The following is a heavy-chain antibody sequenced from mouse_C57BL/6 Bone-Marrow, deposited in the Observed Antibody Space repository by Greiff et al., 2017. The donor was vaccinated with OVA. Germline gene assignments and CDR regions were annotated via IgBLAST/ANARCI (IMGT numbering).Heavy chain of an antibody. D-gene: IGHD2-5*01. CDR2: ISAGGSYT. J-gene: IGHJ3*01. CDR3: ARDSNYDWFAY. V-gene: IGHV5-4*01. CDR1: GFTFSSYA. Sequence: DVMLVESGGGLVKPGGSLKLSCAASGFTFSSYAMSWVRQTPEKRLEWVATISAGGSYTYYPDNVKGRFTISRDNAKNNLYLQMSHLKSEDTAMYYCARDSNYDWFAYWGQGTLVTVSA.